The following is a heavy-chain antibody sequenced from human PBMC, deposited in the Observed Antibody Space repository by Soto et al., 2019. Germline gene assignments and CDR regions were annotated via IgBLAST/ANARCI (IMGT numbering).Heavy chain of an antibody. V-gene: IGHV4-30-4*01. J-gene: IGHJ5*02. Sequence: SETLSLTCTVSGGSIISGDYYCICIRQPPWKGLEWIGYIYYSGSTYYNPSLKSRVTISVDTSKNQFSLKLSSVTAADTAVYYCARYYDFWSGYVRWFDPWGQGTLVTVSS. CDR3: ARYYDFWSGYVRWFDP. D-gene: IGHD3-3*01. CDR1: GGSIISGDYY. CDR2: IYYSGST.